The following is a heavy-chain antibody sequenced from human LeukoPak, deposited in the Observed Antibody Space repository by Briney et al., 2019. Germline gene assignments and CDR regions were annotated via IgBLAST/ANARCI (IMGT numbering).Heavy chain of an antibody. J-gene: IGHJ5*02. Sequence: SQTLSLTCTVSGGSISSGSYYWGWIRQPAGKGLEWIGRIYTSGSTNYNPSLKSRVTISVDTSKNQFSLKLSSVTAADTAVYYCARGYQLLRGGNWFDPWGQGTLVTVSS. CDR3: ARGYQLLRGGNWFDP. V-gene: IGHV4-61*02. D-gene: IGHD2-2*01. CDR2: IYTSGST. CDR1: GGSISSGSYY.